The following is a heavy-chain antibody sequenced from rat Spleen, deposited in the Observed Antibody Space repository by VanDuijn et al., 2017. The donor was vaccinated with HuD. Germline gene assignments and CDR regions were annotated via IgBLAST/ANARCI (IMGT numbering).Heavy chain of an antibody. CDR1: GFIFSDHY. V-gene: IGHV5-29*01. J-gene: IGHJ2*01. CDR2: INYDGRST. CDR3: TRGTYYRH. Sequence: EVQLVESDGGLVQPGRSLKLSCAASGFIFSDHYVAWVRQAPTKGLEWVATINYDGRSTFYRDSVRARFTISRDNAQSTLYLRMNSLRSEDTATYYCTRGTYYRHWGQGVMVTVSS. D-gene: IGHD1-9*01.